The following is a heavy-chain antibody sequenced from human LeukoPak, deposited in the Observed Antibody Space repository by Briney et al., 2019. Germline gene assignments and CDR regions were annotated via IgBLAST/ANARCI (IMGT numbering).Heavy chain of an antibody. CDR2: INPSGGST. D-gene: IGHD6-19*01. CDR3: ARDGIAVPLDY. V-gene: IGHV1-46*01. J-gene: IGHJ4*02. Sequence: ASVKVSCKASGYTFTSYYMHWVRQAPGQGLEWMGIINPSGGSTSYAQKLQGRVTMTRDTSTSTVYMELSSLRSEDTAVYYCARDGIAVPLDYWGQGTLVTVSS. CDR1: GYTFTSYY.